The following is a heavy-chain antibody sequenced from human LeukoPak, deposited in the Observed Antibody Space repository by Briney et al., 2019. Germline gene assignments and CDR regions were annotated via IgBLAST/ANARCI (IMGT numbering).Heavy chain of an antibody. J-gene: IGHJ4*02. CDR3: ARSSVVRGVITKFGY. CDR2: IIPILGIA. D-gene: IGHD3-10*01. V-gene: IGHV1-69*04. CDR1: GGTFSSYA. Sequence: SSVKVSCKASGGTFSSYAISWVRQAPGQGLEWMGRIIPILGIANYAQKFQGRVTITADKSTSTAYMELSSLRSEDTAVYYCARSSVVRGVITKFGYWGQGTLVTVSS.